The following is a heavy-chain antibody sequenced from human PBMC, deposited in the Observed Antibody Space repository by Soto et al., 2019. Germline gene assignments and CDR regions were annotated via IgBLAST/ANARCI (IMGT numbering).Heavy chain of an antibody. D-gene: IGHD2-21*01. CDR3: ARDVPDTSLFFYYYGMDV. J-gene: IGHJ6*02. CDR1: GYSFTSYG. Sequence: QVHLVQSGAEVRKPGASVKVSCKASGYSFTSYGISWVRQAPGQGLEWMGWISTDNGNTNYAHNLQGRVSMTIDPSTSTAYMELWSLGSDDTAVYYCARDVPDTSLFFYYYGMDVGGQGTTVTVSS. V-gene: IGHV1-18*01. CDR2: ISTDNGNT.